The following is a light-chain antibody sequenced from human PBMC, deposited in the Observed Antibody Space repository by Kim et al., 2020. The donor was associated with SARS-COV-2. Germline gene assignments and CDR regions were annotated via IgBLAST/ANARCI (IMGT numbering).Light chain of an antibody. CDR1: SSDVGSSNY. CDR2: DVT. V-gene: IGLV2-11*01. CDR3: CSYAGSVV. Sequence: SGQSRTISCTGTSSDVGSSNYVSWYQQHPGKAPKLIIYDVTKRPSGVPDRFSGSKSGNTASLTISGLQAEDEADYYCCSYAGSVVFGGGTQLTVL. J-gene: IGLJ2*01.